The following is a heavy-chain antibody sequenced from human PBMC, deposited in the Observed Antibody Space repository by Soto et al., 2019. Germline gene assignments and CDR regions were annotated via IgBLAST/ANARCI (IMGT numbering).Heavy chain of an antibody. Sequence: QVQLQQWGAGLLKPSETLSLTCAVYGGSFSGYYWTWIRQPPGKGLEWIGEINHSGTINFNPSLKSRLTISIDTSKKHFSLKLSSVTDADTAAYYCARADRTLVTSYSLDVWGQGTTVTVSS. D-gene: IGHD2-21*02. V-gene: IGHV4-34*01. CDR2: INHSGTI. J-gene: IGHJ6*02. CDR3: ARADRTLVTSYSLDV. CDR1: GGSFSGYY.